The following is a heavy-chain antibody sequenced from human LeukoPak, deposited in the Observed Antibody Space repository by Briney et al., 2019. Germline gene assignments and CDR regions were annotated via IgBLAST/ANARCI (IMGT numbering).Heavy chain of an antibody. J-gene: IGHJ4*02. V-gene: IGHV4-59*12. CDR2: IYYSGST. D-gene: IGHD3-3*01. CDR1: GGSISSYY. CDR3: ARGLTIFGVAPDY. Sequence: ETLSLTCTVSGGSISSYYWSWIRQPPGKGLEWIGYIYYSGSTNYNPSLKSRVTISVDTSKNQFSLKLSSVTAADTAVYYCARGLTIFGVAPDYWGQGTLVTVSS.